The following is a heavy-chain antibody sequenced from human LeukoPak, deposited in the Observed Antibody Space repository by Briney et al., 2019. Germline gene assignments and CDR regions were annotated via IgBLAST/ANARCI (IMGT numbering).Heavy chain of an antibody. Sequence: SVKVSCRTSGGTFSSYAINWVRQAPGQGLEWLGGIIPIFDSTTYAHKFQGRVTITADKSTSTAYLELSSLRSEDTAVYYCARDRAYDSVDAFDIWGQGTMVTVSS. CDR2: IIPIFDST. CDR3: ARDRAYDSVDAFDI. D-gene: IGHD3-22*01. J-gene: IGHJ3*02. CDR1: GGTFSSYA. V-gene: IGHV1-69*06.